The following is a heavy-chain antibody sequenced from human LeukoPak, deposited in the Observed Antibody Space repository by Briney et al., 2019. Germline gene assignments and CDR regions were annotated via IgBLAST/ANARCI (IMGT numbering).Heavy chain of an antibody. CDR3: ARPYYGSGSSFDY. V-gene: IGHV4-61*01. CDR1: GGSVSSGSYY. D-gene: IGHD3-10*01. Sequence: PSETLSLTCTVSGGSVSSGSYYWSWIRQPPGKGLEWIGYIYYSGSTNYNPSLKSRVTISVDTSKNQFSLKLSSVAAADTAVYYCARPYYGSGSSFDYWGQGTLVTVSS. CDR2: IYYSGST. J-gene: IGHJ4*02.